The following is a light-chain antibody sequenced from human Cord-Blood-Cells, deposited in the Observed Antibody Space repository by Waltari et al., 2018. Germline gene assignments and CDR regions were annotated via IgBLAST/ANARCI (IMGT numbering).Light chain of an antibody. CDR3: QQYYSTPFT. CDR1: PSFLYSSNNKKY. V-gene: IGKV4-1*01. CDR2: CAS. J-gene: IGKJ3*01. Sequence: DIVMTQSPDSLAVFLGERATINCKSSPSFLYSSNNKKYLAWYQQKPGQPPKLLIYCASTRESGVPDRFSGSGSGTDFTLTVSSLQAEDVAVYYCQQYYSTPFTFGPGTKVDIK.